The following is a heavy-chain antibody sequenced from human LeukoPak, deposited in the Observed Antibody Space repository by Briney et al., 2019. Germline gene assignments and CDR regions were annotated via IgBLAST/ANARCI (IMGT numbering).Heavy chain of an antibody. Sequence: SGGSLRLSCAASGFTFSSYSMNWVRQAPGKGLEWVSSISSSSSYIYYADSVKGRFTISRDSAKNSLYLQMNSLRAEDTAVYYCATSIAVADDFDYWGQGTLVTVSS. CDR1: GFTFSSYS. D-gene: IGHD6-19*01. CDR3: ATSIAVADDFDY. J-gene: IGHJ4*02. V-gene: IGHV3-21*01. CDR2: ISSSSSYI.